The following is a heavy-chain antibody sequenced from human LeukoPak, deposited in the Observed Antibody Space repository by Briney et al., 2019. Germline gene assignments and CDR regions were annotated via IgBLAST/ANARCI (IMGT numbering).Heavy chain of an antibody. CDR1: GFTFSSYA. J-gene: IGHJ4*02. V-gene: IGHV3-30*04. CDR3: AREDDYAFDY. Sequence: GRSLRLSCAASGFTFSSYAMHWVRQAPGRGLEWVAVISYDGSNKYYADSVKGRFTISRDNSKNTLYLQMNSLRAEDTAVYYCAREDDYAFDYWGQGTLVTVSS. D-gene: IGHD4-17*01. CDR2: ISYDGSNK.